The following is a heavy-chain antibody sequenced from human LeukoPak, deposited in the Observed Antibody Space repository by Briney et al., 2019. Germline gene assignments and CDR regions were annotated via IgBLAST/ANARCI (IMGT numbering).Heavy chain of an antibody. Sequence: HGESLKISCKGSGYSFTSYWIGWVRQMPGKGLEWMGIIYPGDSDTRYSPSFQGQVTISADKSISTAYLQWSSLKASDTAMYYCARAPEMATIPVWGPRYYYYGMDVWGQGTTVTVSS. J-gene: IGHJ6*02. CDR2: IYPGDSDT. CDR3: ARAPEMATIPVWGPRYYYYGMDV. CDR1: GYSFTSYW. D-gene: IGHD5-24*01. V-gene: IGHV5-51*01.